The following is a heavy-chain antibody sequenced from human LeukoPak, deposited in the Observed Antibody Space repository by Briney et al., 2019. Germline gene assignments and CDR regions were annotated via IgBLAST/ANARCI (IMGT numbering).Heavy chain of an antibody. CDR3: ARAITMIVVFDY. Sequence: SETLSLTCTVSGGSISSGGYYWSWIRQHPGKGLEWIGYIYYSGSTYYNPSLKSRLTISVDTSKNQFSLKLSSVTAADTAVYYCARAITMIVVFDYWGQGTLVTVSS. J-gene: IGHJ4*02. CDR2: IYYSGST. V-gene: IGHV4-31*03. CDR1: GGSISSGGYY. D-gene: IGHD3-22*01.